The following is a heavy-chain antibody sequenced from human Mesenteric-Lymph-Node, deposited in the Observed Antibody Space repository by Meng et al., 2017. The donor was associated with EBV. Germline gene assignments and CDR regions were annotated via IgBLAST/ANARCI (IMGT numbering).Heavy chain of an antibody. J-gene: IGHJ4*02. Sequence: PPLKEPGPGLGKPSETRSLTCTVTGGSISSSSYYWGWIRQPPGKGLEWIGTYYNSGSTHYNPSLKSRVTISVDTSNNQFSLRLISVTAADTAAYYCARQGPSGRTFDYWGQGTLVTVSS. V-gene: IGHV4-39*01. D-gene: IGHD1-26*01. CDR3: ARQGPSGRTFDY. CDR1: GGSISSSSYY. CDR2: YYNSGST.